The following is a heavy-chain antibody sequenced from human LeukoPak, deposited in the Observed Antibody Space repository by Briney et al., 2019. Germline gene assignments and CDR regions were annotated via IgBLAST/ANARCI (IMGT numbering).Heavy chain of an antibody. CDR2: ISGSGGST. Sequence: GGSLRLSCAASGFTFSSYAMSWVRQAPGKGLEWVSAISGSGGSTYYADSVKGRFTISRDNSKNTLYLQMNSLRAEDAAVYYCARDIENTAMVLNYWGQGTLVTVSS. J-gene: IGHJ4*02. V-gene: IGHV3-23*01. D-gene: IGHD5-18*01. CDR3: ARDIENTAMVLNY. CDR1: GFTFSSYA.